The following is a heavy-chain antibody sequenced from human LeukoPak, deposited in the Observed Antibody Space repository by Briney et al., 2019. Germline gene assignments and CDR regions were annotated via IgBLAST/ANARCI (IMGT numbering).Heavy chain of an antibody. V-gene: IGHV4-31*03. CDR3: ARDSGYDFPFDY. CDR2: IYYSGST. D-gene: IGHD5-12*01. Sequence: PSGTLSLTCTVSGGSISSGGYYWSWIRQHPGKGLEWIGYIYYSGSTYYNPSLKSRVTISVDTSKNQFSLKLSSVTAADTAVYYCARDSGYDFPFDYWGQGTLVTVSS. J-gene: IGHJ4*02. CDR1: GGSISSGGYY.